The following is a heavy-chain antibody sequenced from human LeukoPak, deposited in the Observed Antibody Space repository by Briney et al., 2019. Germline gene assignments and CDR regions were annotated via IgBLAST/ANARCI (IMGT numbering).Heavy chain of an antibody. Sequence: GGSLRLSCAASGFTFDDYAMHWVRQAPGKGLEWVSGISWNSGSIGYADSVKGRFTISRDNAKNSLYLQMNSLRAEDTALYYCAKTEYDSSGYFDYWGQGTLVTVSS. D-gene: IGHD3-22*01. CDR1: GFTFDDYA. V-gene: IGHV3-9*01. CDR2: ISWNSGSI. CDR3: AKTEYDSSGYFDY. J-gene: IGHJ4*02.